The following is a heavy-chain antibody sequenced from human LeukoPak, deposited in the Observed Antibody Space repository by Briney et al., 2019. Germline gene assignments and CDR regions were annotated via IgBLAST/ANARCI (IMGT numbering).Heavy chain of an antibody. CDR1: GDSISSYY. D-gene: IGHD6-6*01. J-gene: IGHJ4*02. CDR3: ASRRGSSSFDH. CDR2: IYHSGST. V-gene: IGHV4-59*01. Sequence: PSETLSLTCTVSGDSISSYYWNRIRQPPGKGLEWIGYIYHSGSTNYNPALKSRVTMSVDTSKNQFSLKLNSVIAADTAVYYCASRRGSSSFDHWGQGILVTVSS.